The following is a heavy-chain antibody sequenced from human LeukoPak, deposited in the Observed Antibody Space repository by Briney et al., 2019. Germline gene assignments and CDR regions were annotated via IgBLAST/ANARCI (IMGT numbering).Heavy chain of an antibody. CDR1: GVSINTGNYY. CDR3: ARVVSSVYYYMDV. CDR2: IFTGGTT. Sequence: SETLSLTCSVSGVSINTGNYYWTWIRQPAGKGLQWIGRIFTGGTTNYNPSLQSRVTISMDTSKSQVSLRLRSVTAADTAVYYCARVVSSVYYYMDVWGKGTSVTVSS. V-gene: IGHV4-61*02. D-gene: IGHD2/OR15-2a*01. J-gene: IGHJ6*03.